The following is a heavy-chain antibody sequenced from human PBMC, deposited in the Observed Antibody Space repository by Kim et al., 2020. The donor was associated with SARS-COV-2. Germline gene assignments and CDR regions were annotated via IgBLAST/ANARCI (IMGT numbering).Heavy chain of an antibody. CDR3: ARVAMTSQH. V-gene: IGHV4-61*01. Sequence: SETLSLTCTVSGGSVSSGSYYWSWIRQPPGKGLEWIGYIYYSGSTNYNPSLKSRVTISVDTSKNQFSLKLSSVTAADTAVYYCARVAMTSQHWGQGTLVTVSS. CDR1: GGSVSSGSYY. D-gene: IGHD5-12*01. CDR2: IYYSGST. J-gene: IGHJ1*01.